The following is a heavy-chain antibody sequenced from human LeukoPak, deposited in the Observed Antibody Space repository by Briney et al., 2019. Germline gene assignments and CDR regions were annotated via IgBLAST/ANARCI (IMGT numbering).Heavy chain of an antibody. V-gene: IGHV3-15*01. CDR2: IKSKIDGGTT. Sequence: KPGGSLRLSCAASGFTFSNAWMSWVRQAPGKGLEWVGRIKSKIDGGTTDYAAPVKGRFTISRDDSKNTLYLQMGSLKTEDTAVYYCTTPTIWGQGTLVTVSS. CDR3: TTPTI. D-gene: IGHD4/OR15-4a*01. CDR1: GFTFSNAW. J-gene: IGHJ4*02.